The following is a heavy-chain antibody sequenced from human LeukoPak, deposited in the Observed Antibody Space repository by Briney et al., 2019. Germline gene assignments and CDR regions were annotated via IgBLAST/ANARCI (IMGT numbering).Heavy chain of an antibody. V-gene: IGHV3-48*04. D-gene: IGHD3-16*02. J-gene: IGHJ4*02. CDR2: ISSSGTTI. CDR1: EFTFKDFG. CDR3: VRDWGNDREFDY. Sequence: GGSLRLSCAASEFTFKDFGMNWVRQTPGKGLEWISFISSSGTTIYYADSVKGRFTISRYNTKNSLFLQMNSLRAEDTAVYYCVRDWGNDREFDYWGQGTLVTLSS.